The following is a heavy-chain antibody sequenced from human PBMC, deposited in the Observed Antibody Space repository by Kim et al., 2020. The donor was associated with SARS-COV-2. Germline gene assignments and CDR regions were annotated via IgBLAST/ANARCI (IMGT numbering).Heavy chain of an antibody. D-gene: IGHD6-13*01. J-gene: IGHJ4*01. CDR3: ARTDHLGIVEAGADDY. V-gene: IGHV4-59*08. CDR1: GVSISNYH. CDR2: IYSSGST. Sequence: SETLSLTCSVSGVSISNYHWTWIRQPPRRRLEWIGYIYSSGSTEYNPSLKSRVTISLDTSKNQISLRLTSVTAADTAVYYCARTDHLGIVEAGADDYWG.